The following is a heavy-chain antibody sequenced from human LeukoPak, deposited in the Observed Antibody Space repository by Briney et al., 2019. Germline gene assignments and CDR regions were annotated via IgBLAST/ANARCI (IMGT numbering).Heavy chain of an antibody. CDR1: GYTLTTYA. CDR3: ARDSSGWLEY. D-gene: IGHD6-19*01. V-gene: IGHV1-3*01. J-gene: IGHJ4*02. Sequence: ATVKVSCKAPGYTLTTYALHWVRQAPGERLEWMGWINAGNDNTKYSQKFQGRVTITRDTSASTAYMELSSLRPEDTAVYYCARDSSGWLEYWGQGTLVTVSS. CDR2: INAGNDNT.